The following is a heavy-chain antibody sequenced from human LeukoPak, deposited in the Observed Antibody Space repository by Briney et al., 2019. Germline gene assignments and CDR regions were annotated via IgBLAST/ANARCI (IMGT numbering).Heavy chain of an antibody. Sequence: SETLSLTCTVSGDSITSSSYYWAWIRQPPGKGLEWIGSVFQSVATYYNPSLQGRVTMSIDTSKNQCSLKLSSVTAADTAVYYCARVYYGTFEFWGQGTLVPVSP. CDR3: ARVYYGTFEF. CDR2: VFQSVAT. CDR1: GDSITSSSYY. J-gene: IGHJ4*02. V-gene: IGHV4-39*01. D-gene: IGHD3-10*01.